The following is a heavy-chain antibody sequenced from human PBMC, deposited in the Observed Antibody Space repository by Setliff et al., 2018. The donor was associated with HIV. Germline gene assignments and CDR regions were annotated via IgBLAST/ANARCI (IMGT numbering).Heavy chain of an antibody. CDR2: IYYTGST. Sequence: PSETLSLTCTVSGGSISNYYWNWIRQPPGKGLEWIGYIYYTGSTNYDPSLKSRVTISLDTSKDRFSLKLSSVTAADTAIYYCARGDNYYYTSGTFHNGLDCFDFWGQGTMVTVSS. J-gene: IGHJ3*01. D-gene: IGHD3-10*01. CDR3: ARGDNYYYTSGTFHNGLDCFDF. V-gene: IGHV4-59*01. CDR1: GGSISNYY.